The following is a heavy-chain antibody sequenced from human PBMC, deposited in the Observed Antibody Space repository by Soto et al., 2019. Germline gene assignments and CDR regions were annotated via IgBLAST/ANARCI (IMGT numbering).Heavy chain of an antibody. CDR1: GFTFSSYG. CDR3: ASGFSSSWYYFDY. Sequence: GGSLRLSCAASGFTFSSYGMHWVRQAPGKGLEWVAVIWYDGSNKYYADSVKGRFTISRDNSKNTLYLQMNSLRAEDTAVYYCASGFSSSWYYFDYWGQGTLVTVSS. CDR2: IWYDGSNK. J-gene: IGHJ4*02. D-gene: IGHD6-13*01. V-gene: IGHV3-33*01.